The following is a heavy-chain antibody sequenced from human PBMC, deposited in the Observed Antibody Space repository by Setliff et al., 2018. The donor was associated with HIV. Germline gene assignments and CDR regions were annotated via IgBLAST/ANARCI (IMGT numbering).Heavy chain of an antibody. CDR3: ARLRLLYYYYYMDV. CDR2: MHYSGST. CDR1: GGSFSGYY. Sequence: SETLSLTCAVYGGSFSGYYWSWIRQPPGKGLEWIGYMHYSGSTNYNPSLKSRVSISVDTSKKQVSLKLSSVTAADTAVYYCARLRLLYYYYYMDVWGKGTTATVSS. J-gene: IGHJ6*03. V-gene: IGHV4-34*01.